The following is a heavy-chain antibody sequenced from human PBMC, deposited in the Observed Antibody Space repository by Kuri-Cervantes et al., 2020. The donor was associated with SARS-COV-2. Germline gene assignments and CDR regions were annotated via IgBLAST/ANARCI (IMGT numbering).Heavy chain of an antibody. CDR2: IRSKAYGWTT. J-gene: IGHJ4*02. D-gene: IGHD3-3*01. CDR1: GFTFGDYA. Sequence: GESLKISCTASGFTFGDYAMSWVRQAPGKGLEWVGFIRSKAYGWTTEYAASVKGRFTISRDDSKSIAYLQMNSLKTEDTAVYYCTRDDFWSGYYLYWGQGTLVTVSS. V-gene: IGHV3-49*04. CDR3: TRDDFWSGYYLY.